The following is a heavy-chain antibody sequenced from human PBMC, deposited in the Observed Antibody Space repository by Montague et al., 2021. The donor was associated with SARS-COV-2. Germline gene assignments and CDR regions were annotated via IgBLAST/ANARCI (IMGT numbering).Heavy chain of an antibody. D-gene: IGHD1-1*01. Sequence: PALVKPTQTLTLICTFSGFSLSTSGMCVSWIRQPPGTALEWLALXAWDDDKYYSTSLKTRLTISKDTSKNQVVLTMTNMDPVDTATYYCARINSDPLDYYYYGMDVWGKGATVTVSS. V-gene: IGHV2-70*01. J-gene: IGHJ6*04. CDR2: XAWDDDK. CDR1: GFSLSTSGMC. CDR3: ARINSDPLDYYYYGMDV.